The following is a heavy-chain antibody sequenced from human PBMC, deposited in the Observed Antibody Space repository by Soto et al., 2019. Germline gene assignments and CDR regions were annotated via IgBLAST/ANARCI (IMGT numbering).Heavy chain of an antibody. J-gene: IGHJ5*02. Sequence: QVQLVQSGAEVKKPGSSVKVSCKASGGTFSSYAISWVLQAPGQGLEWMGWIITVFGTANYAQKFQGRVTITADESTSTAYMELSSLRAEDTAVYYCAMGEQELELPNHWGQGTLVTVTS. CDR3: AMGEQELELPNH. D-gene: IGHD1-7*01. V-gene: IGHV1-69*01. CDR1: GGTFSSYA. CDR2: IITVFGTA.